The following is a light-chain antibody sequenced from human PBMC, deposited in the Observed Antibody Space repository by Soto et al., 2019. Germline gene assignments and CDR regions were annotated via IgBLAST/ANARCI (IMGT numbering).Light chain of an antibody. CDR1: QSVDSN. Sequence: EILMTQSRAGLSGSPGERSTLSCRASQSVDSNLAWYQQKPGQAPRLLIYGASTRATGISARFSGSGSGTEFTLTISSLQSEDFGVYYCQQYNNWWTFGQGTKVDIK. J-gene: IGKJ1*01. V-gene: IGKV3-15*01. CDR2: GAS. CDR3: QQYNNWWT.